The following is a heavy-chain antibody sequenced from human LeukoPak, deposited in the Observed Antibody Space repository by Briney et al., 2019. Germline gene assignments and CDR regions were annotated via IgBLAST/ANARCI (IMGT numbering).Heavy chain of an antibody. Sequence: PGGSLRLSCAASGFTVSSNYMSWVRQAPGKGLEWVSVIYSGGSTYYADSVKGRFTISRDNSKNTLYLQMNSLRAEDTAVYYCAASPETKVTAMGLWYFDLWGRGTLVTVSS. CDR1: GFTVSSNY. D-gene: IGHD2-21*02. J-gene: IGHJ2*01. CDR2: IYSGGST. V-gene: IGHV3-66*01. CDR3: AASPETKVTAMGLWYFDL.